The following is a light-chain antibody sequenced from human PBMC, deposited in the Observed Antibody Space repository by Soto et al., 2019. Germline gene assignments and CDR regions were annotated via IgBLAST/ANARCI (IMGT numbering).Light chain of an antibody. V-gene: IGLV2-14*01. CDR3: SSYTSSSTVV. Sequence: QSVLTQPASVSGSPGQSITISCTGTSSDVGGYNYVSWYQQHPGKAPKLMIYDVSNRPSGVSNRFSGSKSGNTASLTISGLQAEYEADYYCSSYTSSSTVVFGGGTMVTDL. CDR1: SSDVGGYNY. J-gene: IGLJ2*01. CDR2: DVS.